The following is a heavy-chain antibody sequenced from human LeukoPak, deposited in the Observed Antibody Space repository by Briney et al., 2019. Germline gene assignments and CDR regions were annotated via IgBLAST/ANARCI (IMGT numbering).Heavy chain of an antibody. D-gene: IGHD6-19*01. J-gene: IGHJ4*02. V-gene: IGHV4-34*01. Sequence: SETLSLTCAVYGGSFSGYYWSWIRQPPGKGLEWIGEINHSGSTNYNPSLKSRVTISVDTSKNQFSLKLSSVTAAGTAVYYCAAGGPPGIAVAGTLDYWGQGTLVTVSS. CDR2: INHSGST. CDR3: AAGGPPGIAVAGTLDY. CDR1: GGSFSGYY.